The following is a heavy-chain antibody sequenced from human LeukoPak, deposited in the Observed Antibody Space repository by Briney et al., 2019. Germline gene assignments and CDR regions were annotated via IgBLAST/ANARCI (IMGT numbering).Heavy chain of an antibody. CDR2: INPSGGST. V-gene: IGHV1-46*01. D-gene: IGHD3/OR15-3a*01. Sequence: ASVKVSCKASGYTFTSYYMHWVRQAPGQGLEWMGIINPSGGSTSYVQKFQGRVTMTRETSTSTIYMDPSSLRSEDTAAYPCARDRWTLLWTPLTRRGAFDICGQGTMVTVSS. J-gene: IGHJ3*02. CDR1: GYTFTSYY. CDR3: ARDRWTLLWTPLTRRGAFDI.